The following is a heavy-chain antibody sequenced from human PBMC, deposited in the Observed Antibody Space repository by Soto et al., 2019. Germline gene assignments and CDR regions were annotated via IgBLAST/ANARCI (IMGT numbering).Heavy chain of an antibody. Sequence: SGPTLVNPTQTLTLTCTFSGFSLSTSGVGVGWIRQPPGKALEWLALIYWDDDKRYSPSLKSRLTITKDTSKNQVVLTMTNMDPVDTATFFGAHYTCKYRWFDPWGRGTLVTVYS. V-gene: IGHV2-5*02. CDR1: GFSLSTSGVG. CDR3: AHYTCKYRWFDP. CDR2: IYWDDDK. J-gene: IGHJ5*02. D-gene: IGHD2-2*02.